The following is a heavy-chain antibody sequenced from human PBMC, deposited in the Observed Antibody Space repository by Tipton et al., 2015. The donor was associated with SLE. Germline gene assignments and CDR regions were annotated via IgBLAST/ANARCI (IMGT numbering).Heavy chain of an antibody. CDR3: ARDYYDSRGYTLFDY. J-gene: IGHJ4*02. D-gene: IGHD3-22*01. CDR2: FYYSGNT. V-gene: IGHV4-30-2*03. Sequence: TLSLTCAVSGGPISSGGYSWSWIRQPPGKGLEWIGTFYYSGNTYFNPSLKSRVTISVDTSKNQFSLRLSSVTAADTAVYYCARDYYDSRGYTLFDYWGQGALVTVSS. CDR1: GGPISSGGYS.